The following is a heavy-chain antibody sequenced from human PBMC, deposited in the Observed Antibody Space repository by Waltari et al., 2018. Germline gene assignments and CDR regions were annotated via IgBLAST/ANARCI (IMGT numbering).Heavy chain of an antibody. D-gene: IGHD6-13*01. J-gene: IGHJ4*02. CDR3: ARSSVLYSSSWYPLGY. Sequence: QVQLQESGPGLVKPSETLSLTCTVSGGSISSYYWSWIRQPPGKGLEWIGYIYYSGSNNYNPSLKSRVTISVDTSKNQFSLKLSSGTAADTAVYYWARSSVLYSSSWYPLGYWGQGTLVTVSS. CDR1: GGSISSYY. CDR2: IYYSGSN. V-gene: IGHV4-59*01.